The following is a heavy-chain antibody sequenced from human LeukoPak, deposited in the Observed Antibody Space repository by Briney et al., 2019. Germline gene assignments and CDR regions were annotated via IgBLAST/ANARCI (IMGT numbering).Heavy chain of an antibody. V-gene: IGHV3-48*02. CDR2: ISSSSTI. J-gene: IGHJ4*02. Sequence: GGSLRLSCAASGFTFSIYSMNWVRQAPGKGLEWVSYISSSSTIYYADSVKGRFTISRDNAKNSLYLQMNSLRDEDTAVYYCARDYGDYVRYFDYWGQGTLVTVSS. CDR1: GFTFSIYS. CDR3: ARDYGDYVRYFDY. D-gene: IGHD4-17*01.